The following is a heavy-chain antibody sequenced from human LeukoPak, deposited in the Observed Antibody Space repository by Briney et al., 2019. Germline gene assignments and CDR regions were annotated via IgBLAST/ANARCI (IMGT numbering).Heavy chain of an antibody. V-gene: IGHV1-24*01. Sequence: RASVKVSCKVSGYTLTELSMHWVRQAPGKGLEWMGGFDPEDGETIYAQKFQGRVTMTEDTSTDTAYMELSSLRSEDTAVYYCAKGERGSYSRGYYYYGMDVWGQGTTVTVSS. CDR3: AKGERGSYSRGYYYYGMDV. D-gene: IGHD1-26*01. CDR1: GYTLTELS. CDR2: FDPEDGET. J-gene: IGHJ6*02.